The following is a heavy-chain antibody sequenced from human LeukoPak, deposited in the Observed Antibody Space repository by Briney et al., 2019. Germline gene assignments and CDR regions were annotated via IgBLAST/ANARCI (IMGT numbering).Heavy chain of an antibody. V-gene: IGHV1-24*01. Sequence: ASVKVSCKVSGYTLTELSMHWVRQAPGKGLEWMGGFDPEDGETIYAQKFQGRVTMTEDTSTDTAYMELSRLRSDDTAVYYCARDPLSGSYHDAFDIWGQGTMVTVSS. D-gene: IGHD1-26*01. CDR2: FDPEDGET. CDR3: ARDPLSGSYHDAFDI. CDR1: GYTLTELS. J-gene: IGHJ3*02.